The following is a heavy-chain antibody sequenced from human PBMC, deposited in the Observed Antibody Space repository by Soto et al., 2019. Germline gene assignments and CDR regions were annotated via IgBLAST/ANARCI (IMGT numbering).Heavy chain of an antibody. V-gene: IGHV4-30-4*01. J-gene: IGHJ5*01. CDR1: GDSISNLNYF. CDR3: ARGRYCLTGRCFPNWFDS. Sequence: SETLSLTCSVSGDSISNLNYFWAWIRQPPGQALEYIGYIYKSATTYYNPSFESRVAISVDTSKSQFSLNVTSVTAADTAVYFCARGRYCLTGRCFPNWFDSWGQGALVTVSS. D-gene: IGHD7-27*01. CDR2: IYKSATT.